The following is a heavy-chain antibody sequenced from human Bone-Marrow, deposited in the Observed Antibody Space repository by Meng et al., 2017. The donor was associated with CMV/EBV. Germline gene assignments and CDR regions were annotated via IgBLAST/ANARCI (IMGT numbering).Heavy chain of an antibody. D-gene: IGHD3-3*01. V-gene: IGHV1-2*06. CDR2: INPNTGDT. CDR3: ACGTIFGVAVMAFDY. J-gene: IGHJ4*02. Sequence: SGSTLPGDYIHWVRQAPGQGPEWMGRINPNTGDTNYAQKFQGRVTMTRDTSISTAFMELSRLTSDDTAVYYCACGTIFGVAVMAFDYWGQGSLVTVSS. CDR1: GSTLPGDY.